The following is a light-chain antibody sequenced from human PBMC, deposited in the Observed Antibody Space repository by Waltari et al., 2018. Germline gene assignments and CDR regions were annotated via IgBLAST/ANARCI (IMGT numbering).Light chain of an antibody. J-gene: IGKJ2*01. CDR1: QSLTKKY. CDR2: GES. Sequence: VLTQSPGTLSLSPGARATLSCRASQSLTKKYLAWYQQKPVQAPRLLIYGESSRAAGIPDRFSGSVSGTDFTLTISRLEPEDFAVYYCQQYGSSILYTFGQGTKLEIK. V-gene: IGKV3-20*01. CDR3: QQYGSSILYT.